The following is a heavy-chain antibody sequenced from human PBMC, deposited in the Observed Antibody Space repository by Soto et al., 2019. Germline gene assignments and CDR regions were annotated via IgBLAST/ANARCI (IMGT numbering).Heavy chain of an antibody. CDR1: GFTFSSYA. Sequence: GGSLRLSCAASGFTFSSYAMSWVRQAPGKGLEWVSAISGSGGSTYYAYSVKGPFTISRDNSKKTLYLQMNSLRAEDTAVYFCAKSTVTTDYYDYGMDFWGQGTTVTVSS. V-gene: IGHV3-23*01. CDR3: AKSTVTTDYYDYGMDF. CDR2: ISGSGGST. J-gene: IGHJ6*02. D-gene: IGHD4-17*01.